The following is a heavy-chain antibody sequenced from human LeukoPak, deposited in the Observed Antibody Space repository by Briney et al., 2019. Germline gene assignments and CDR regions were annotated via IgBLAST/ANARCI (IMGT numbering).Heavy chain of an antibody. CDR1: GGSFSGYY. V-gene: IGHV4-34*01. J-gene: IGHJ4*02. Sequence: SETLSLTCAVYGGSFSGYYWSWIRQPPGKGLEWIGEINHSGSTNNNPSLKSRVTISVDTSKNQFSLRLSSVTAADTAMYYCARVSSPLAFDYWGQGTLVTVSS. CDR2: INHSGST. CDR3: ARVSSPLAFDY. D-gene: IGHD6-19*01.